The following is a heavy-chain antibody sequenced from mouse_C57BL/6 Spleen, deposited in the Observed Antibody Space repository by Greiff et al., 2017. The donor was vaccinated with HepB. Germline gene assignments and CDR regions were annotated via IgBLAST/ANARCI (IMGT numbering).Heavy chain of an antibody. V-gene: IGHV1-59*01. J-gene: IGHJ4*01. Sequence: QVQLQQPGAELVRPGTSVKLSCKASGYTFTSYWMHWVKQRPGQGLEWIGVIDPSDSYTNYNQKFKGKATLTVDTSSSTAYMQLSSLTSEDSAVYYWARGGAMDYWGQGTSVTVSS. CDR1: GYTFTSYW. CDR2: IDPSDSYT. CDR3: ARGGAMDY.